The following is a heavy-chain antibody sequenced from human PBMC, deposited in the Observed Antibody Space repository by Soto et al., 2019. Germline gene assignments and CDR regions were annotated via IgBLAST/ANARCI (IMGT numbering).Heavy chain of an antibody. V-gene: IGHV2-5*02. CDR2: VYWDDAK. D-gene: IGHD2-8*01. J-gene: IGHJ4*02. Sequence: QITLKESGPPLVKPTQTLTLTCTFSGFSLSTSGVGVRWIRQPPGKALEWLALVYWDDAKRYSPSLQSSLTITKDTAKNQVVLTMTDMDPVDTATDYCAHMNPPSSLKCWGQGTLVTVSS. CDR1: GFSLSTSGVG. CDR3: AHMNPPSSLKC.